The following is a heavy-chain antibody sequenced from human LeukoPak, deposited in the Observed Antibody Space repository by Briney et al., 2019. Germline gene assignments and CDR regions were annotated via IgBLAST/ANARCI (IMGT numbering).Heavy chain of an antibody. V-gene: IGHV4-34*01. J-gene: IGHJ4*02. Sequence: SETLSLTCAVYGGSFSGNYWSWIRQPPGKGLEWIGEINPSGGTNYNPSLKNRVTVSVDTSKSQFSLRVNPVTAADTAVYYCARGQYSSSWSRSHDPYFDYWGQGTPVTVSS. CDR2: INPSGGT. CDR3: ARGQYSSSWSRSHDPYFDY. D-gene: IGHD6-13*01. CDR1: GGSFSGNY.